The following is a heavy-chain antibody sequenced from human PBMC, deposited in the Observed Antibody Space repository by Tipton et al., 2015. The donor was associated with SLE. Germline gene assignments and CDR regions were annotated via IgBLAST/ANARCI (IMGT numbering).Heavy chain of an antibody. CDR1: GGSVSIGDYY. V-gene: IGHV4-31*02. Sequence: TLSLTCTVSGGSVSIGDYYWSWIRQDPGKGLEWIGYIYYSGTTHYNPSLKSRVIISLDTSKNQFSLKLSSVTAADTAVYYCARGLAMVRGDSMDYWGQGTLVTVSS. J-gene: IGHJ4*02. D-gene: IGHD3-10*01. CDR2: IYYSGTT. CDR3: ARGLAMVRGDSMDY.